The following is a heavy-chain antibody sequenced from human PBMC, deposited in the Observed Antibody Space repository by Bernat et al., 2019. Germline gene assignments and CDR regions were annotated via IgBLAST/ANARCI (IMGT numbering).Heavy chain of an antibody. V-gene: IGHV3-74*01. Sequence: EAQLVESGGGLVQPGGSLRLSCAASEFTFRSYWMHWVRQAPGKGLVWLSRINSDGSRTSYADSVKGRFTISRDNAKNTMYLQMNSLRAEDTAVYYCARDPDSESDWGQGTLVTVSS. D-gene: IGHD1-26*01. CDR2: INSDGSRT. CDR1: EFTFRSYW. J-gene: IGHJ4*02. CDR3: ARDPDSESD.